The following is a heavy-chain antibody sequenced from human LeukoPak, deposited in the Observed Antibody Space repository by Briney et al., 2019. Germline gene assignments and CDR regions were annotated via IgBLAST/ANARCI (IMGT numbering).Heavy chain of an antibody. V-gene: IGHV3-30*03. D-gene: IGHD1-26*01. CDR2: ISSDGIQK. J-gene: IGHJ4*02. CDR1: EFTSTSYG. CDR3: ARDSGGSSRAYFDY. Sequence: PGRSLRLSCAASEFTSTSYGMHWVRQAPGRGLEWVTHISSDGIQKYYADSVKGRFTISRDNSKNTLYLQMNSLRAEDTAVYYCARDSGGSSRAYFDYWGQGTLVTVSS.